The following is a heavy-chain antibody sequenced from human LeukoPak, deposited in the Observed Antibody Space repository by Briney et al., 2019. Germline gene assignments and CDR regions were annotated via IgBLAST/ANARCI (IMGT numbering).Heavy chain of an antibody. CDR1: GYTFTSYD. D-gene: IGHD3-10*01. CDR3: ARGGAVRGVIISTRE. J-gene: IGHJ4*02. Sequence: ASVKVSCKASGYTFTSYDINWVRQATGQGLEWMGWMNPNSGNTGYAQKFQGRVTITRNTSISTAYMELSSLRSEDTAVYYCARGGAVRGVIISTREWGQGTLVTVSS. CDR2: MNPNSGNT. V-gene: IGHV1-8*03.